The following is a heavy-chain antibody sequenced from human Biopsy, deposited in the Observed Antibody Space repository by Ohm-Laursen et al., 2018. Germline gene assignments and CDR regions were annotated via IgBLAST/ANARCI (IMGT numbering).Heavy chain of an antibody. CDR1: GGSFSTYA. V-gene: IGHV1-69*04. Sequence: GASVKVSCKASGGSFSTYAVSWVRQAPGQGLEWMGKIIPMLDVANYAQKFQGRVTITADKLTSTAYMEMTSLRSEDTAIYYCATSSGWNLRYGMDVWGQGTTVTVSS. D-gene: IGHD6-19*01. CDR2: IIPMLDVA. CDR3: ATSSGWNLRYGMDV. J-gene: IGHJ6*02.